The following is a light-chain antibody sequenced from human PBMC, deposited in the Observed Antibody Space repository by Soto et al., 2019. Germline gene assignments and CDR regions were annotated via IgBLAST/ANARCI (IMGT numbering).Light chain of an antibody. J-gene: IGLJ3*02. CDR3: CSYAGSAALV. Sequence: QSALTQPASVSGSPGQSITISCTGSSSDIGKYNLVSWYQQDPGKAPKLLIYDVSKRPSGVSNRFSGSKSGNTASLTISGLQVEDGADYYCCSYAGSAALVFGGGTKVTVL. CDR1: SSDIGKYNL. CDR2: DVS. V-gene: IGLV2-23*02.